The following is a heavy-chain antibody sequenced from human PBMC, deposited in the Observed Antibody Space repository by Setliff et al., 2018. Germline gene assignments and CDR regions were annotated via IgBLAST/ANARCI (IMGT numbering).Heavy chain of an antibody. CDR2: MYYSGDT. CDR1: GGSVRGYY. V-gene: IGHV4-59*02. CDR3: AQKHQRASWAFDP. J-gene: IGHJ5*02. D-gene: IGHD2-2*01. Sequence: SETLSLTCTVSGGSVRGYYWSWIRQPPGKGLEWIGYMYYSGDTNYNPSLKSRVTMSLDRSITTAYLQWDSLKASDTAIYYCAQKHQRASWAFDPWGRGTLVTVSS.